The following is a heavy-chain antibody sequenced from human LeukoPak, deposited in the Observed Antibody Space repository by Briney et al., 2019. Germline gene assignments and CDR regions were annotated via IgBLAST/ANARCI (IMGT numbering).Heavy chain of an antibody. Sequence: ASVKVSCKASGYTFTTYGVSWVRQAPGQGLEWMGWISTYSASTNYAQKLQGRVTMTTDTSTSTAYMELRSLSSDDTAVYYCARGSYYDYWGQGTLVTVSS. D-gene: IGHD3-10*01. J-gene: IGHJ4*02. V-gene: IGHV1-18*01. CDR1: GYTFTTYG. CDR2: ISTYSAST. CDR3: ARGSYYDY.